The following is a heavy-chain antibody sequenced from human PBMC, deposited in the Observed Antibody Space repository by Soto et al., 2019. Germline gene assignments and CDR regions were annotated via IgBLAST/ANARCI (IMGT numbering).Heavy chain of an antibody. V-gene: IGHV3-23*01. Sequence: EVQLLESGGGLVQPGGSLRLSCAASGFTFSSYAMGWVRQAPGKGLEWVSSILAGDGTTYYADSLKGRFTISRDNSKNTLYLQVNILRAEDTAVYYCAKYAMHYFDYWGQGTLVTVSS. CDR2: ILAGDGTT. D-gene: IGHD2-2*01. J-gene: IGHJ4*02. CDR3: AKYAMHYFDY. CDR1: GFTFSSYA.